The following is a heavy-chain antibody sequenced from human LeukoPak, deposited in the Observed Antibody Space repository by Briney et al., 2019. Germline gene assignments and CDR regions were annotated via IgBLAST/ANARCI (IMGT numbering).Heavy chain of an antibody. CDR2: INPNSGGT. CDR3: ARDEEQIVVVPAAIGY. CDR1: GYTFTGYY. V-gene: IGHV1-2*02. Sequence: ASVKVSCKASGYTFTGYYMHWVRQAPGQGLEWMGWINPNSGGTNYAQKFQGRVTMTRDTSISTAHMELSRLRSDDTAVYYCARDEEQIVVVPAAIGYWGQGTLVTVSS. J-gene: IGHJ4*02. D-gene: IGHD2-2*01.